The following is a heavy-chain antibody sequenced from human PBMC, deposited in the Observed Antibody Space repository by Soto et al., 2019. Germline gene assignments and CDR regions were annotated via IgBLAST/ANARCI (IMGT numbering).Heavy chain of an antibody. CDR1: GGSISSGGYY. J-gene: IGHJ4*02. D-gene: IGHD3-10*01. CDR3: ARGPRVVMVRGVTNLDY. V-gene: IGHV4-31*03. CDR2: IYYSGST. Sequence: PSETLSLTCTVSGGSISSGGYYWSWIRQHPXKGLEWIGYIYYSGSTYYNPSLKSRVTISVDTSKNQFSLKLSSVTAADTAVYYCARGPRVVMVRGVTNLDYWGQGSLVTVFS.